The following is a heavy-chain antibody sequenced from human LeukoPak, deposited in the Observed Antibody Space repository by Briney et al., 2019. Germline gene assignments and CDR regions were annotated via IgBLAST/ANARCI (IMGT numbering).Heavy chain of an antibody. V-gene: IGHV3-15*01. Sequence: GGSLRLSCAASGFTFSNAWMSWVRQAPGKGLEWVGRIKSKTDGGTTDYAAPVKGRFTISRDDSKNTLYLQMNSLKTEDTAVYYCTTDGCSSGWYRDYYYYGMDVWGQGTTVTVSS. J-gene: IGHJ6*02. CDR3: TTDGCSSGWYRDYYYYGMDV. CDR2: IKSKTDGGTT. D-gene: IGHD6-19*01. CDR1: GFTFSNAW.